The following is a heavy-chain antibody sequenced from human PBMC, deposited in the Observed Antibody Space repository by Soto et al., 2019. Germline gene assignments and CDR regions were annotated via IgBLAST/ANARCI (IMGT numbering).Heavy chain of an antibody. J-gene: IGHJ1*01. V-gene: IGHV3-21*01. CDR2: ISGSGTYI. CDR1: GFTFSSFS. Sequence: EVQLVESGGGLVKPGGSLRLSCAASGFTFSSFSMSWVRQAPGKGLEWVSAISGSGTYIYYVDSVKGRFTISRDNAKNPLYLQMNSLRAEDTAVYYCARDPTDLWEPDQYFQHRRQGTLVTVSS. CDR3: ARDPTDLWEPDQYFQH. D-gene: IGHD1-26*01.